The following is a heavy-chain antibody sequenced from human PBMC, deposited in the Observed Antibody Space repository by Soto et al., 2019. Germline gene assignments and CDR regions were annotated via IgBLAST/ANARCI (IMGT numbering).Heavy chain of an antibody. D-gene: IGHD3-16*01. CDR2: ISYDGSNK. V-gene: IGHV3-30-3*01. J-gene: IGHJ4*02. Sequence: QVQLVESGGGVVQPGRSLRLSCAASGFTFSSYAMHWVRQAPGKGLEWVAVISYDGSNKYYADSVKGRFTISRDNAKNTLYLQMNSLSAEDTAVYYCQRAYEGDYFDYWGQGTLVTVSS. CDR1: GFTFSSYA. CDR3: QRAYEGDYFDY.